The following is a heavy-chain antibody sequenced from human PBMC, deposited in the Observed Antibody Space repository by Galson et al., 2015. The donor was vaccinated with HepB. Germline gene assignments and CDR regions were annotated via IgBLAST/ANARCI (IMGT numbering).Heavy chain of an antibody. J-gene: IGHJ6*02. CDR2: INAGNGNT. CDR3: AGSEWFRGHYGMDV. CDR1: GYTFTSYA. D-gene: IGHD3-3*01. V-gene: IGHV1-3*01. Sequence: SVKVSCKASGYTFTSYAMHWVRQAPGQRLEWMGWINAGNGNTKYSQKFQGSVTITRDTSASTAYMELSSLRSEDTAVYYCAGSEWFRGHYGMDVWGQGTTVTVSS.